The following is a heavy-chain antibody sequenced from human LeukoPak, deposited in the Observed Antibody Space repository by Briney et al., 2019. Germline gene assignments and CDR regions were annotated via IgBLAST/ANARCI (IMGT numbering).Heavy chain of an antibody. CDR2: INHSGSI. CDR3: ARAGDRSGYSDY. J-gene: IGHJ4*02. V-gene: IGHV4-34*01. D-gene: IGHD3-22*01. CDR1: GGSFSGYY. Sequence: SETLSLTCAVYGGSFSGYYWSWIRQPPGKGLEWIGEINHSGSINYNPSLKSRVTISVDTSKNQFSLKLSSVTAADTAVYYCARAGDRSGYSDYWGQGTLVTVSS.